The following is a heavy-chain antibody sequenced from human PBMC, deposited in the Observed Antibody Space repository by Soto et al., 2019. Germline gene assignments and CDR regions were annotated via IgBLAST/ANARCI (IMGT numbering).Heavy chain of an antibody. V-gene: IGHV4-61*01. D-gene: IGHD3-3*01. CDR3: TSSLFLEGPPTWFDP. CDR2: IYYIGST. CDR1: GGSVSSGSYY. J-gene: IGHJ5*02. Sequence: QVQLQESGPGLVKPSETLSLTCTVSGGSVSSGSYYWSWIRQPPGKGLEWIGYIYYIGSTNYNPYLMRRVTTSVDTSKNQFSLKLSVVTAADTAVHYCTSSLFLEGPPTWFDPWGQGTLVTVSS.